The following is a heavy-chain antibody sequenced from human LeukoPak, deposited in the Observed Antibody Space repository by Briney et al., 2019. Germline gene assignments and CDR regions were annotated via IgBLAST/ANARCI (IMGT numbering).Heavy chain of an antibody. V-gene: IGHV3-30*18. J-gene: IGHJ4*02. CDR2: ISYDGSNP. Sequence: PGKSLRLSCTASGFTSNIYGMHWVRQAPGKGLEWVAVISYDGSNPYYGDSVKGRFIISRDNSKNTLYLQMNGLTIEDTAMYYCAKGDDFWSGKGSDYWGQGTLVTVSS. D-gene: IGHD3-3*01. CDR1: GFTSNIYG. CDR3: AKGDDFWSGKGSDY.